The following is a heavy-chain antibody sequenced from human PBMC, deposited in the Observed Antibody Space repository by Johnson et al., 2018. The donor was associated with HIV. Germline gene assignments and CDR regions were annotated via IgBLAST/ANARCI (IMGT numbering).Heavy chain of an antibody. Sequence: EVQLVESGGGLVQPGGSLRLSCAASGFTFSSYDMHWVRQATGKGLEWVSDSSRSGSTIYYADPVKGRFAISRDNAKNSLFLQSSSLGAEETAVYYCARVGPRSKGGPVDAFDIWGQGTMVTVSS. V-gene: IGHV3-48*04. CDR2: SSRSGSTI. J-gene: IGHJ3*02. CDR3: ARVGPRSKGGPVDAFDI. D-gene: IGHD3-16*01. CDR1: GFTFSSYD.